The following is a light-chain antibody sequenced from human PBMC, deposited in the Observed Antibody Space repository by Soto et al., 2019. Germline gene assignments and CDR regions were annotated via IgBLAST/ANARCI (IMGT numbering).Light chain of an antibody. J-gene: IGLJ1*01. Sequence: QSVLTQPASVSGSPGQSITISCTGTSSDVGNYIFVSWYRQHPGKAPKLMIYDINNRPSGVSNRFSGSKSGNTASLTISGLHAEDEADYYCVSYTTSASYVFVTGTKLTVL. CDR2: DIN. CDR3: VSYTTSASYV. CDR1: SSDVGNYIF. V-gene: IGLV2-14*01.